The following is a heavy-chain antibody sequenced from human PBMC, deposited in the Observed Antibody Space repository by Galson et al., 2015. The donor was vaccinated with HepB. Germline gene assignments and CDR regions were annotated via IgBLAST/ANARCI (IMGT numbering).Heavy chain of an antibody. Sequence: SVKVSCKASGGTFSRFSISWVRQAPGQGPEWMGRIMPILGTTNYAQEFQGRVTITADKSTSTVYMELSSLRSEDTAVYYCATQSAGWLVSGKLDYWGQGTLVTVSS. CDR3: ATQSAGWLVSGKLDY. J-gene: IGHJ4*02. D-gene: IGHD6-19*01. CDR2: IMPILGTT. V-gene: IGHV1-69*08. CDR1: GGTFSRFS.